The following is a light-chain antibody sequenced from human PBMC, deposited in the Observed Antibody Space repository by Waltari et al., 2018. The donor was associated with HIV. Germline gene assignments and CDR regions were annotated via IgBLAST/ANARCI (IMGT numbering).Light chain of an antibody. Sequence: QSVLTQPPSVSGAPGQRVPISCTGRSSNIGAGYHVHWYQQLPGTAPKLLIYGNSNRPSGVPDRFSGPKSGTSASLAITGLQAEDEADYYCQSHDSSLSGYVFGTGTKVTVL. J-gene: IGLJ1*01. V-gene: IGLV1-40*01. CDR2: GNS. CDR3: QSHDSSLSGYV. CDR1: SSNIGAGYH.